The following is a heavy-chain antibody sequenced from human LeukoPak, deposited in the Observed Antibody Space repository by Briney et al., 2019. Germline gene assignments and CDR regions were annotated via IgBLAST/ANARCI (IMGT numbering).Heavy chain of an antibody. V-gene: IGHV1-69*13. Sequence: ASVKVSCKASGGTFSRYAISWVRQSPRQGLEWMGGIIPIFGTANYAQKFQGRVTITADESTSTAYMELSSLRSEDTAVYYCARDSSEFRSLIPHWGQGTLVTVSS. CDR1: GGTFSRYA. CDR2: IIPIFGTA. CDR3: ARDSSEFRSLIPH. J-gene: IGHJ1*01. D-gene: IGHD2-21*01.